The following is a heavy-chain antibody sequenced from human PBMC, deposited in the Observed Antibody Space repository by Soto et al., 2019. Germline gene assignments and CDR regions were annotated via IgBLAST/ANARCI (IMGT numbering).Heavy chain of an antibody. CDR2: INHSGST. D-gene: IGHD1-26*01. Sequence: SETLSLTCAVYGGSFSGYYWSWIRQPPGKGLEWIGEINHSGSTNYNPSLKSRVTISVDTSKNQFSLKLSSVTVADTAVYYCATQEVGGSYVYTFDPWGQGTLVTVSS. J-gene: IGHJ5*02. V-gene: IGHV4-34*01. CDR3: ATQEVGGSYVYTFDP. CDR1: GGSFSGYY.